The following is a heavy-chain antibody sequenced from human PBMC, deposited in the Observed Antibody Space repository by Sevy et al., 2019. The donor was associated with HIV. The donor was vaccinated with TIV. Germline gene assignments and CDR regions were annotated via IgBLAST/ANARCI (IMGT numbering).Heavy chain of an antibody. CDR3: ARDREISIAVACWIDP. Sequence: GGSLRLSCAASGFTFSSYWMSWVRQAPGKGLEWVANIKQDGSEKYYVDSVKGRFTISRDNAKNSLYLQMNSLRAEDTAVYYCARDREISIAVACWIDPWGQGTLVTVSS. D-gene: IGHD6-19*01. J-gene: IGHJ5*02. CDR2: IKQDGSEK. CDR1: GFTFSSYW. V-gene: IGHV3-7*03.